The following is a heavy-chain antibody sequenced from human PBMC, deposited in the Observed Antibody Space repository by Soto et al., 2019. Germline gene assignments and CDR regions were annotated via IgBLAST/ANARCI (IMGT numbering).Heavy chain of an antibody. Sequence: GGSLRLSCAASGFTFSISSMNWVRQAPWKGLEWVSSISGTSDYISYADSVKGRFTISRDNAKNTVYLQMNSLRAEDTALYYCAKDTYYHDSSGYYIFDYWGQGTLVTVSS. J-gene: IGHJ4*02. CDR1: GFTFSISS. V-gene: IGHV3-21*01. CDR3: AKDTYYHDSSGYYIFDY. CDR2: ISGTSDYI. D-gene: IGHD3-22*01.